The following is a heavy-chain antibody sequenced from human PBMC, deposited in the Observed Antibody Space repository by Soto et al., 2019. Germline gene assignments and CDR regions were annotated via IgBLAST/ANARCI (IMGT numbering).Heavy chain of an antibody. D-gene: IGHD2-8*01. CDR1: GYTFTSHT. V-gene: IGHV1-3*01. Sequence: QVQLVQSGAEVKEPGASVRVSSKTSGYTFTSHTLHWARQAPGQGLEWMGWIRVAQNSPRYAQRFQGRVTFSTDTSATTGYMELSDLTREDTAIYYCAREPEDGVPGDYWGQGTLVAVSS. CDR3: AREPEDGVPGDY. CDR2: IRVAQNSP. J-gene: IGHJ4*02.